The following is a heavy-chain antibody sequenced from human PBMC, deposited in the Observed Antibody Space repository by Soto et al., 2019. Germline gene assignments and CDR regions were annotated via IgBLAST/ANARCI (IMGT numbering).Heavy chain of an antibody. CDR2: IHYTGSA. CDR3: ARRRPSLVAVYFDY. Sequence: QVQLQESGPGLVKPSETLSLTCTVSGASISGDFWSWIRQPPGKGLEFIGDIHYTGSANYNPSLKSRVTMSLDTSKNQFSLNLSSVPAADRAVYYCARRRPSLVAVYFDYWGQGTLVTVSS. V-gene: IGHV4-59*08. D-gene: IGHD2-15*01. CDR1: GASISGDF. J-gene: IGHJ4*02.